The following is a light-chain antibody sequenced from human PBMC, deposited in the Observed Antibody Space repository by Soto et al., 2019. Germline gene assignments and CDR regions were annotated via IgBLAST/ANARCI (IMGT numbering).Light chain of an antibody. J-gene: IGKJ5*01. V-gene: IGKV1-9*01. Sequence: DIQLTQSPSFLSASVGDRVTITCRASHYIGSLLAWYQQKPGKAPELLIHTASTLHNGVPSRFSGSGSGTEFTLTISSLQPEDFATYYCQHRHSYPITFGQGTRLEIK. CDR2: TAS. CDR3: QHRHSYPIT. CDR1: HYIGSL.